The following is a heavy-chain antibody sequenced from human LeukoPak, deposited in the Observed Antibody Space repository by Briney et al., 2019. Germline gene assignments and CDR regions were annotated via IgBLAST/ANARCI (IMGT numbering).Heavy chain of an antibody. CDR1: GGSISSGDYY. V-gene: IGHV4-30-4*01. CDR2: IYYSGST. Sequence: SQTLSLTCTVSGGSISSGDYYWSWIRQPPGKGLEWIGYIYYSGSTYYNPSLKSRVTISVDTSKNQFSLKLSSVTAADTAVYYCARGRGMGIVATTGFDYWGQGTLVTVSS. D-gene: IGHD5-12*01. CDR3: ARGRGMGIVATTGFDY. J-gene: IGHJ4*02.